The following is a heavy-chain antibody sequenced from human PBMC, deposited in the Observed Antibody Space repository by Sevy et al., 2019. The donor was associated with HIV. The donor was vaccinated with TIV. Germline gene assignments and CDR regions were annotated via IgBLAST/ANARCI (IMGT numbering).Heavy chain of an antibody. CDR1: GFAFTNYYA. CDR3: SRVGYCRGGTCFSGFYYAMDV. Sequence: GGSLRLSCTASGFAFTNYYARHWVRQAPGKGLEWVALISYDGSDKFYADSVKGRFTITRDKSKNTLYLQMKSLRAGDTAVYYCSRVGYCRGGTCFSGFYYAMDVWGQGTTVTVSS. V-gene: IGHV3-30-3*01. J-gene: IGHJ6*02. CDR2: ISYDGSDK. D-gene: IGHD2-15*01.